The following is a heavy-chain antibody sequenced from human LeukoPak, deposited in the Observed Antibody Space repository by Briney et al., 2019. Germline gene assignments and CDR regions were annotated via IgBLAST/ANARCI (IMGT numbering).Heavy chain of an antibody. CDR1: GFIFSDHY. CDR3: ARGFHSFDI. CDR2: SRNKANSYST. J-gene: IGHJ3*02. V-gene: IGHV3-72*01. Sequence: GGSLRLSCAASGFIFSDHYMDWVRQAPGKGLEWVARSRNKANSYSTVYAASVQGRFTISRDESKNSLYLQMNSLITEDTTVYFCARGFHSFDIWGQGTMVTVSS.